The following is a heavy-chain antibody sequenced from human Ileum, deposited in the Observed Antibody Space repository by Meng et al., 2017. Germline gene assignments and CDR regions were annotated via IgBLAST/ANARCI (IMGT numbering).Heavy chain of an antibody. CDR2: IYYSGST. V-gene: IGHV4-59*01. CDR1: GGSISSYY. J-gene: IGHJ4*02. D-gene: IGHD2-15*01. Sequence: ETLSLTCIVSGGSISSYYWSWIRQPPGKGLEWIGYIYYSGSTNYNPSLKSRVTISVDTSKNQFSLKLSSVTAADTAVYYCARVLFGYCSGGSCYSQYYFDYWGQGTLVTVSS. CDR3: ARVLFGYCSGGSCYSQYYFDY.